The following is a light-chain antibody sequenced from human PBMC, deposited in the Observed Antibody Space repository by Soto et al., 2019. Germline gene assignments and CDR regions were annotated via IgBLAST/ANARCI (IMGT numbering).Light chain of an antibody. Sequence: IQLTQSPSSLSASVGARVPITCRASQGISNFLAWYQQKPGKAPKLLIYAASTLQSGVPSRFSGSGSGTDFTLTISSLQPEDFAVYYCQQYNNWPPITFGQGTRLEIK. V-gene: IGKV1-9*01. CDR3: QQYNNWPPIT. CDR2: AAS. CDR1: QGISNF. J-gene: IGKJ5*01.